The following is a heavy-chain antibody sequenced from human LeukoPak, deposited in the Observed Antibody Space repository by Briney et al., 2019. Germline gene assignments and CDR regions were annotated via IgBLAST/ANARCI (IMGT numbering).Heavy chain of an antibody. J-gene: IGHJ3*02. CDR1: GYTFTTYW. V-gene: IGHV5-51*01. D-gene: IGHD6-13*01. CDR3: AMRAGGMHAFDI. CDR2: IYPGDSDT. Sequence: GESLKISCEASGYTFTTYWIAWVRQMPGKGLEWMGIIYPGDSDTRYSPSFEGQVTMSADKSINTAYLQWSSPKASDTAMYYCAMRAGGMHAFDIWAQGTMVTVSS.